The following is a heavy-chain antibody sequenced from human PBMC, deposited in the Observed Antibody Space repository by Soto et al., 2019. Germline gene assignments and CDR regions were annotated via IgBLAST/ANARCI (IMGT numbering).Heavy chain of an antibody. CDR1: GGTISSWY. CDR3: ARRYGNAIDY. CDR2: IYYSGST. D-gene: IGHD1-1*01. V-gene: IGHV4-59*08. J-gene: IGHJ4*02. Sequence: SETLSLTCTVSGGTISSWYWSWIRQPPGKGLEWIGYIYYSGSTNCNPSLKSRVTISVDTSKNQFSLKLSSVTAADTAVYYCARRYGNAIDYWGQGTLVTVSS.